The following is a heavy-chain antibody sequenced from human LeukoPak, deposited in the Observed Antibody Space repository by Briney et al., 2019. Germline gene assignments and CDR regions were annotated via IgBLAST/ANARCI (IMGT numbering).Heavy chain of an antibody. V-gene: IGHV3-23*01. CDR1: GFTFSSYA. CDR2: ISGSGGST. CDR3: AKDQVDFYYYYYMDV. D-gene: IGHD3-9*01. Sequence: GGSLRLSCAASGFTFSSYAMSWVRQAPGKGLEWVSAISGSGGSTYYADSVKGRFTISRDNSKNTLYLQMNSLRAGDTAVYYCAKDQVDFYYYYYMDVWGKGTTVTVSS. J-gene: IGHJ6*03.